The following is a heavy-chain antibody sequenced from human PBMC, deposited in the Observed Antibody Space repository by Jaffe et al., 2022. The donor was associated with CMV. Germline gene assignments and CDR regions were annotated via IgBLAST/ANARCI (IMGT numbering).Heavy chain of an antibody. Sequence: QVQLQESGPGLVKPSETLSLTCTVSGGSISSYYWSWIRQPPGKGLEWIGYIYYSGSTNYNPSLKSRVTISVDTSKNQFSLKLSSVTAADTAVYYCARVLSGSYQYLIDYWGQGTLVTVSS. CDR3: ARVLSGSYQYLIDY. D-gene: IGHD1-26*01. CDR1: GGSISSYY. J-gene: IGHJ4*02. V-gene: IGHV4-59*01. CDR2: IYYSGST.